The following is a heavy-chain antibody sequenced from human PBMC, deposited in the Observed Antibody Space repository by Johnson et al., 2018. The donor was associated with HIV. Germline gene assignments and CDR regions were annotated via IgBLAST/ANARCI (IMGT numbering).Heavy chain of an antibody. J-gene: IGHJ3*02. CDR3: ARGMTTVTNHDAFDI. Sequence: QVQLVESGGGLVKPGGSLRLSCAASGFTFSSYAMHWVRQAPGKGLEWVAVISYDGSNKYYADSVKGRFTISRDNSKNTLYLQMNSLRAEDTAVYYCARGMTTVTNHDAFDIWGQGTMVTVSS. V-gene: IGHV3-30*04. CDR2: ISYDGSNK. D-gene: IGHD4-17*01. CDR1: GFTFSSYA.